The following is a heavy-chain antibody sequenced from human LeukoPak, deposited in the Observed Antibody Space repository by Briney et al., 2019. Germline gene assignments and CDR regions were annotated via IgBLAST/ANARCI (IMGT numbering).Heavy chain of an antibody. V-gene: IGHV3-53*01. Sequence: PGGSLSPSCEASGLTVSSNYMSWVRQAPGKGLEWVSVIYSGGSTYYADSVKGRFTISRDSSKNTLYLQMNSLRAEDTAVYYCARDQCAFGLFDYWGQGTLVTVSS. D-gene: IGHD3/OR15-3a*01. CDR2: IYSGGST. CDR1: GLTVSSNY. CDR3: ARDQCAFGLFDY. J-gene: IGHJ4*02.